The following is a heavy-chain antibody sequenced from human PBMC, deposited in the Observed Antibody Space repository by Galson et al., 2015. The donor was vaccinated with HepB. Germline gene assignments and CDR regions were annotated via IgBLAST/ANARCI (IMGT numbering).Heavy chain of an antibody. J-gene: IGHJ4*02. V-gene: IGHV3-53*01. CDR2: IYSVGTT. CDR3: LGFPGY. Sequence: SLRLSCAASGFTVTKNHMTWVRQAPGKGLEWLSIIYSVGTTYYADSVKGRFTISRDNSKNTLYLQMNCLRAEDTAIYYCLGFPGYWGQGTLVTVSS. D-gene: IGHD2-15*01. CDR1: GFTVTKNH.